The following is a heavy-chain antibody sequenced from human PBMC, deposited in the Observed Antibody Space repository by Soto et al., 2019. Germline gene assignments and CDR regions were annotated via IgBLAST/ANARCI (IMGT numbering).Heavy chain of an antibody. V-gene: IGHV4-59*08. Sequence: QVQLQESGPGLVKPSETLSLSCTVSGGSINSYYWSWIRQSPGKRMEWIGYVHHSWGSSYNPSLQSRVAISLDTSKSQFSLKATSVTATGTAVYYCARQGFGPLHGLVDVWGQGTTVTVSS. CDR1: GGSINSYY. CDR3: ARQGFGPLHGLVDV. D-gene: IGHD3-10*01. CDR2: VHHSWGS. J-gene: IGHJ6*02.